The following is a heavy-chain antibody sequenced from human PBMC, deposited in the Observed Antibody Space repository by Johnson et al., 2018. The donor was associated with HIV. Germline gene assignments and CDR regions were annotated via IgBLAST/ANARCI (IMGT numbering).Heavy chain of an antibody. D-gene: IGHD6-19*01. J-gene: IGHJ3*02. CDR2: ISSSGSPI. V-gene: IGHV3-11*04. CDR3: ARGSLMTQWLRGDDAFDI. CDR1: GFTFSDYY. Sequence: QVQLVESGGGLVKPGGSLRLSCAASGFTFSDYYMSWIRQAPGKGLEWISYISSSGSPIYYADSLKGRFTISRDNAKNSLYLQMNSLRAEDPAVYYCARGSLMTQWLRGDDAFDIWGQGTMVTVSS.